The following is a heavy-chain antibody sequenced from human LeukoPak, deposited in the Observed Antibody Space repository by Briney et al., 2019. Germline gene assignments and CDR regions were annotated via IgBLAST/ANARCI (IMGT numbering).Heavy chain of an antibody. CDR3: ARDEKDCSSTSCLYYYYYYMDV. V-gene: IGHV3-30*15. D-gene: IGHD2-2*01. Sequence: GRTSCSDSVYSLVVALGIRKKWVAVIPYDGNNKYYADSVKGRFTISTDNSKNTLYLQMSSLRAEETAVYYCARDEKDCSSTSCLYYYYYYMDVWGKGTTVTVSS. CDR1: GRTSCSDS. CDR2: IPYDGNNK. J-gene: IGHJ6*03.